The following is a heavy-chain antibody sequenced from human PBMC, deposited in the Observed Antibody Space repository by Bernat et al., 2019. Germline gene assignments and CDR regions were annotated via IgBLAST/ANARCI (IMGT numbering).Heavy chain of an antibody. D-gene: IGHD6-19*01. CDR3: ARAGRAPRGGIAVAGTFDY. V-gene: IGHV6-1*01. CDR2: TYYRSKWYN. Sequence: QVQLQQSGPGLVKPSQTLSLTCAISGDSVSSNSAAWNWIRQSPSRGLEWLGRTYYRSKWYNDYAVSVKSRITINPDTSKNQFSLQLNSVTPEDTAVYYCARAGRAPRGGIAVAGTFDYWGQGTLVTVSS. J-gene: IGHJ4*02. CDR1: GDSVSSNSAA.